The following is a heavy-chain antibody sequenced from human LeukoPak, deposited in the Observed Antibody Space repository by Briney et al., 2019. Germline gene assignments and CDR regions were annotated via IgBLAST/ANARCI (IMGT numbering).Heavy chain of an antibody. CDR1: GGTFSSYA. Sequence: ASVKVSCKASGGTFSSYAISWVRQAPGQGLEWMGGIIPIFGTANYAQKFQGRVTTTADESTSTAYMELSSLRSEDTAVYYCASGPSGYCTNGVCYYFDYWGQGTLVTVSS. CDR3: ASGPSGYCTNGVCYYFDY. V-gene: IGHV1-69*01. D-gene: IGHD2-8*01. J-gene: IGHJ4*02. CDR2: IIPIFGTA.